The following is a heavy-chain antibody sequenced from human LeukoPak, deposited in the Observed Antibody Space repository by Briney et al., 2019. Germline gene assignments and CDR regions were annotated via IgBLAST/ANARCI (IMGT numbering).Heavy chain of an antibody. CDR2: IYYSGST. CDR3: ARGVRDYGDYYYYYYGMDV. V-gene: IGHV4-59*01. CDR1: GGSISSYY. D-gene: IGHD4-17*01. Sequence: SSETLSLTCTVSGGSISSYYWSWIRQPPGKRLEWIGYIYYSGSTNYNPSLKSRVTISVDTSKNQFSLKLSSVTAADTAVYYCARGVRDYGDYYYYYYGMDVWGQGTTVTVSS. J-gene: IGHJ6*02.